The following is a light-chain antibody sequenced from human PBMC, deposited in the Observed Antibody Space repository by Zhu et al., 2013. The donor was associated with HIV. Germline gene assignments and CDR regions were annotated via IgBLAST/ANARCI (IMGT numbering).Light chain of an antibody. V-gene: IGKV3-15*01. CDR2: DSS. CDR1: QSVYNN. Sequence: EIVMTQSPATLSVSPGERATLFCRASQSVYNNYLAWYQQRPGQPPRLLIYDSSTRATGVPARFSGSGSETDFTLTISSLQSEDFAVYYCQQYTNWPETFGQGTKVAVK. CDR3: QQYTNWPET. J-gene: IGKJ1*01.